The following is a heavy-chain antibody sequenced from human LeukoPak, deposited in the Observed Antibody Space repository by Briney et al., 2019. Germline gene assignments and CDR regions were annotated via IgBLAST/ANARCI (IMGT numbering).Heavy chain of an antibody. J-gene: IGHJ3*02. Sequence: GGSLRLSCAASGCTFDDYAMHWVRRAPGKGLEWVSGISWNSGSIGYADSVKGRFTISRDNAKNSLYLQMNSLRAEDMALYYCAKDRGSGPYFDAFDIWGQGTMDTVSS. CDR3: AKDRGSGPYFDAFDI. D-gene: IGHD2/OR15-2a*01. V-gene: IGHV3-9*03. CDR1: GCTFDDYA. CDR2: ISWNSGSI.